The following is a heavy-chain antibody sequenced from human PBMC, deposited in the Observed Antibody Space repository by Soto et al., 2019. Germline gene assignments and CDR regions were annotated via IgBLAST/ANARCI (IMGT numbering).Heavy chain of an antibody. J-gene: IGHJ5*02. V-gene: IGHV1-69*13. CDR3: AREDIVVVPAARGWFDP. D-gene: IGHD2-2*01. CDR2: IIPIFGTA. CDR1: GGTFSSYA. Sequence: SVKVSCKASGGTFSSYAISWVRQAPGQGLEWMGGIIPIFGTANYAQKFQGRVTITADESTSTAYMELSSLRSEDTAVYYCAREDIVVVPAARGWFDPWGQGTLVTVSS.